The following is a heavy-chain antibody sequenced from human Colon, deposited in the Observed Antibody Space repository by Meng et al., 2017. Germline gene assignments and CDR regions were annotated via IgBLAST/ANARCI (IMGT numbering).Heavy chain of an antibody. CDR3: GGRARDTRYYGDFD. D-gene: IGHD2-21*01. Sequence: GGSLRLSCKGSGDRFTTYWIGWARQIPGKGLEWMGIICPDDSDTQYSPTFQGQVTISADKSTNTAYLQWSSLKASDTAMYFCGGRARDTRYYGDFDWGQGTRVTVSS. CDR1: GDRFTTYW. CDR2: ICPDDSDT. J-gene: IGHJ4*02. V-gene: IGHV5-51*01.